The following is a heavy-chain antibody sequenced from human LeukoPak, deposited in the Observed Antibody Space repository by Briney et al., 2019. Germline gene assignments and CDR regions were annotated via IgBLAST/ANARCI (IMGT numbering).Heavy chain of an antibody. CDR3: TRGHWGLQS. V-gene: IGHV4-39*07. CDR2: IPYTGNT. J-gene: IGHJ5*02. Sequence: SETLSLTCTVSGGSVTSSTYYWAWYRPPPGKGLEWIASIPYTGNTYYSQSLNGRVSSSLDTSKNQLSLKLTSVTAADTAIYYCTRGHWGLQSWSQGTLVTVSS. D-gene: IGHD7-27*01. CDR1: GGSVTSSTYY.